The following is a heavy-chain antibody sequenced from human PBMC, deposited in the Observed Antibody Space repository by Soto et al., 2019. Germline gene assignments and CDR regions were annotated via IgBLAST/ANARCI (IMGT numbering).Heavy chain of an antibody. J-gene: IGHJ4*02. CDR1: GYTFTSYG. V-gene: IGHV1-18*01. CDR3: ARTVEVIGVGPGPTLYAY. Sequence: ASVKASCKASGYTFTSYGISWVRQAPAQGLEWMGWISAYNGNTNYAQKLQGRVTMTTDTSTSTAYMELRSLRSDDTAVYYCARTVEVIGVGPGPTLYAYCGRRSLGVVSS. CDR2: ISAYNGNT. D-gene: IGHD3-10*01.